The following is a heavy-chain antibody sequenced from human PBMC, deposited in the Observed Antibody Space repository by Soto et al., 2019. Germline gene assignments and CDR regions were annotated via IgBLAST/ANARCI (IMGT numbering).Heavy chain of an antibody. V-gene: IGHV3-33*08. CDR1: GFAVRHNY. CDR2: IWYDGSNK. J-gene: IGHJ6*02. D-gene: IGHD4-17*01. Sequence: GGSLRLSCTASGFAVRHNYMTWVRQAPGKGLEWVAVIWYDGSNKYYADSVKGRFTISRDNSKNTLYLQMNSLRAEDTAVYYCARDYGDYYYYYGMDVWGQGTTVTVSS. CDR3: ARDYGDYYYYYGMDV.